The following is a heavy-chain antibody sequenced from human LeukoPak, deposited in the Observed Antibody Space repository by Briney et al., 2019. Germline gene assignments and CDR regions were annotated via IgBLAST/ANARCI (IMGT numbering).Heavy chain of an antibody. CDR1: GFTFSSYS. D-gene: IGHD3-9*01. Sequence: GGSLRLSCAASGFTFSSYSMNWVRQAPGKGLEWVAFIRYDGSNKYYADSVKGRFTISRDNSKNTLYLQMNSLRAEDTAVYYCAKDAHRYYDILTGYYNRDAFDIWGQGTMVTVSS. V-gene: IGHV3-30*02. J-gene: IGHJ3*02. CDR3: AKDAHRYYDILTGYYNRDAFDI. CDR2: IRYDGSNK.